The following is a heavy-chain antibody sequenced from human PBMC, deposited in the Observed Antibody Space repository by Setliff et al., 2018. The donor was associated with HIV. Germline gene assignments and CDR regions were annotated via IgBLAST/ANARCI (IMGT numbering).Heavy chain of an antibody. V-gene: IGHV4-34*01. J-gene: IGHJ5*02. CDR1: GGSFSDYS. Sequence: PSETLSLTCAVYGGSFSDYSWTWIRQPPGKGLEWIGEINHSGSATYKSSLKSRASILVDTSKNQFSLKMTSVTAADTAVYYCARAGIPRLGARRWFDPWGQGTLVTVS. CDR2: INHSGSA. D-gene: IGHD3-16*01. CDR3: ARAGIPRLGARRWFDP.